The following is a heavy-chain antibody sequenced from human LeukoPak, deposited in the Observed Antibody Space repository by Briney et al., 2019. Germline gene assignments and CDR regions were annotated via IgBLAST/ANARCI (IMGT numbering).Heavy chain of an antibody. Sequence: SETLSLTCTVSGGSISSSSYYWGWIRQPPGKGLEWIGSIYYSGSTYYNPSLKSRVTTSVDTSKNQFSLKLSSVTAADTAVYYCASLYSGYALGDYWGQGTLVTVSS. D-gene: IGHD5-12*01. J-gene: IGHJ4*02. V-gene: IGHV4-39*01. CDR3: ASLYSGYALGDY. CDR1: GGSISSSSYY. CDR2: IYYSGST.